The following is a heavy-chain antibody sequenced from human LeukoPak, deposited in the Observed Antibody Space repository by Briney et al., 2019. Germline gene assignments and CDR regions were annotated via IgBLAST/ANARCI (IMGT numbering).Heavy chain of an antibody. V-gene: IGHV4-34*01. CDR2: INHSGST. Sequence: SETLSLTCTVSGGSISSYYWSWIRQPPGKGLEWIGEINHSGSTNYNPSLKSRVTISVDTSKNQFSLKLSSVTAADTAVYYCARVYGYYHYYYYYMDVWGKGTTVTVSS. CDR3: ARVYGYYHYYYYYMDV. CDR1: GGSISSYY. D-gene: IGHD3-3*01. J-gene: IGHJ6*03.